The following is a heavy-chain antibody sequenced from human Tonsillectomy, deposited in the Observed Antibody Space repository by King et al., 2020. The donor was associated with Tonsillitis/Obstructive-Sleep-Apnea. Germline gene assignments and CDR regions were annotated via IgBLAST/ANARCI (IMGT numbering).Heavy chain of an antibody. D-gene: IGHD1-26*01. Sequence: QLVQSGAEVKKPGESLKISCEGSGYSFTTYWIVWVRQMPGKGLEWMGIIYPGDSDTRYSPSFKGQVPISADKSISTAYFHWSSLKDSVTAMYYCARHRTSGSLEPGGYWGQGTLVTVSS. J-gene: IGHJ4*02. CDR1: GYSFTTYW. CDR2: IYPGDSDT. V-gene: IGHV5-51*01. CDR3: ARHRTSGSLEPGGY.